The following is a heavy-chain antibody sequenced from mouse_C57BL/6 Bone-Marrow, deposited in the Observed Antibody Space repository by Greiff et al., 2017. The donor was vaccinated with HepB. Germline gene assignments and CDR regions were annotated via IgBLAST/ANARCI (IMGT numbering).Heavy chain of an antibody. Sequence: VHVKQSGAELVRPGASVKLSCTASGFNIKDDYMHWVKQRPEQGLEWIGWIDPENGDTEYASKFQGKATITADTSSHTAYLQLSSLTSEDTAVYYCTTIVTTGYYYAMDYWGQGTSVTVSS. CDR3: TTIVTTGYYYAMDY. CDR1: GFNIKDDY. D-gene: IGHD2-5*01. J-gene: IGHJ4*01. V-gene: IGHV14-4*01. CDR2: IDPENGDT.